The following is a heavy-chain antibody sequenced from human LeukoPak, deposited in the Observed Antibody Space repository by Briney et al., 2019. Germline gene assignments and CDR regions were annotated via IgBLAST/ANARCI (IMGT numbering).Heavy chain of an antibody. J-gene: IGHJ5*02. Sequence: PSETLSLTCTVSGGSITNYYWSWIRQPPGKGLEWIGYIYYSGSTYYNPSLKSRVTISVDTSKNQFSLKLSSVTAADTAVYYCARQEAAAGPGLGWFDPWGQGTLVTVSS. CDR3: ARQEAAAGPGLGWFDP. D-gene: IGHD6-13*01. CDR2: IYYSGST. V-gene: IGHV4-59*04. CDR1: GGSITNYY.